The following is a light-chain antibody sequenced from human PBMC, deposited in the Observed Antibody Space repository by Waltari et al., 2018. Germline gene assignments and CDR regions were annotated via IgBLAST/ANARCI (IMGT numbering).Light chain of an antibody. CDR1: PSVLYSSNNKNY. CDR3: QQYYSTPLT. J-gene: IGKJ4*01. Sequence: IVMTQSLDSLAVSLGERATINCKSTPSVLYSSNNKNYLAWYQQKPGPPPKLLISWASTRESGVPDRFSGSGSGTDFTLTISSLQAEDVAVYYCQQYYSTPLTFGGGTKVEIK. CDR2: WAS. V-gene: IGKV4-1*01.